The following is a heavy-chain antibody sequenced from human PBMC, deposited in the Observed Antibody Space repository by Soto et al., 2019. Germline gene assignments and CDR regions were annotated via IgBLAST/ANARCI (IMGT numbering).Heavy chain of an antibody. CDR3: ARVLYYYDSSGYRPRPYYFDY. CDR1: GGSISSYY. D-gene: IGHD3-22*01. CDR2: IYYSGST. V-gene: IGHV4-59*01. J-gene: IGHJ4*02. Sequence: KTSETLSLTCTVSGGSISSYYWSWIRQPPGKGLEWIGYIYYSGSTNYNPSLKSRVTISVGTSKNQFSLKLSSVTAADTAVYYCARVLYYYDSSGYRPRPYYFDYWGQGTLVTVSS.